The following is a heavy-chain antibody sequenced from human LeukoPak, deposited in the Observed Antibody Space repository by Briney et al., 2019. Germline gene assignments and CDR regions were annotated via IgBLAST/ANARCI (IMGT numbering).Heavy chain of an antibody. CDR2: INPNSRGT. CDR3: ARDPAQSYYTDV. J-gene: IGHJ6*03. CDR1: GYSFTGYY. Sequence: ASVTVSFKSSGYSFTGYYIHWVRQAPGQGREGMGWINPNSRGTNYAQKFQGRVTMTRDTSISTAYMELSSLTSDDTAVYYCARDPAQSYYTDVWGIGTTVTVSS. V-gene: IGHV1-2*02.